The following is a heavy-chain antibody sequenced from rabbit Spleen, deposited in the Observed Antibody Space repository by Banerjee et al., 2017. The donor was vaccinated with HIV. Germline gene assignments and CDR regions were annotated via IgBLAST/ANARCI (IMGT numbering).Heavy chain of an antibody. J-gene: IGHJ4*01. CDR2: IDPVFHST. V-gene: IGHV1S47*01. Sequence: QEQLVESGGGLVQPGGSLKLSCKASGFDFSRYGVSWVRQAPGKGLEWIGYIDPVFHSTYYASSVNGRFTISSHNAQNTLYLQLNSLTAADTATYFCVRDQAHMLDLWGPGTLVTAS. CDR3: VRDQAHMLDL. D-gene: IGHD1-1*01. CDR1: GFDFSRYG.